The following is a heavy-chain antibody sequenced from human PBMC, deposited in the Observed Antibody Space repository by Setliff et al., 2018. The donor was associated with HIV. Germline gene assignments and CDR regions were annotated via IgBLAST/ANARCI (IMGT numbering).Heavy chain of an antibody. CDR2: ISHSGST. V-gene: IGHV4-38-2*02. CDR1: GIPIDRVYS. CDR3: ARDQSDYNVLTGFGDFDY. Sequence: SETLSLTCGVSGIPIDRVYSWAWIRQPPGKGLEWICTISHSGSTHYNSPLQGRISISIDTSKNQFSLTLTSVTAADTAMYYCARDQSDYNVLTGFGDFDYWGHGTLVTVSS. J-gene: IGHJ4*01. D-gene: IGHD3-9*01.